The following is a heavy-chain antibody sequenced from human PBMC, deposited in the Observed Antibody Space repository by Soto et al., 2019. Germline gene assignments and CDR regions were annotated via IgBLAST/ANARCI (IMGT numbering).Heavy chain of an antibody. D-gene: IGHD5-12*01. Sequence: GASVKVSCKASGYTFTSYDINWVRQATGQGLEWMGWMNPNSGNTGYAQKFQGRVTMTRNTSISTAYMELSSLRSEDTAVYYCARVAEMATIPGYWGQGTLVTVSS. CDR1: GYTFTSYD. CDR2: MNPNSGNT. J-gene: IGHJ4*02. V-gene: IGHV1-8*01. CDR3: ARVAEMATIPGY.